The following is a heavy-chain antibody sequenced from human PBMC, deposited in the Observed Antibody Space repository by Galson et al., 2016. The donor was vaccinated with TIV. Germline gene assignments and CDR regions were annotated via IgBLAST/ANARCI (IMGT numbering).Heavy chain of an antibody. D-gene: IGHD2-2*01. CDR2: ISAYNGDI. J-gene: IGHJ6*02. Sequence: SCKASGYTFTNYAMHWVRQAPGRGLEWLGWISAYNGDIKSARKFQGRVTMTTDTSTNTAYMELRSLGSDDTAVYYCATELYCSSISCYYYYGLDVWGHGTTVTVSS. V-gene: IGHV1-18*01. CDR1: GYTFTNYA. CDR3: ATELYCSSISCYYYYGLDV.